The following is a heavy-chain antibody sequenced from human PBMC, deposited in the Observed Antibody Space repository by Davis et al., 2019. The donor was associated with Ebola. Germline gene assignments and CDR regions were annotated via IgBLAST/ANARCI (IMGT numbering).Heavy chain of an antibody. V-gene: IGHV3-7*03. Sequence: SLNISCASSGFTFSSYWMSLVRQAPAKGLERVANIKQDGNEKYYVDSVKGRFTISSDNAKNSLYLQMNSLRAEDTAVYYCARRPIAAACDLYYYYGMDVWGQGTTVTVSS. CDR1: GFTFSSYW. J-gene: IGHJ6*02. CDR3: ARRPIAAACDLYYYYGMDV. CDR2: IKQDGNEK. D-gene: IGHD6-13*01.